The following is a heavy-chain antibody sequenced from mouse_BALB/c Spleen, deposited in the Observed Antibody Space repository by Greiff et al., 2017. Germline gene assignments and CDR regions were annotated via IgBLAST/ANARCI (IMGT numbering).Heavy chain of an antibody. Sequence: LKQSGASVKLSCKSSGYTFTSYWMPWVKQRPGQGLEWIGEINPSNGRTNYKEKFKSKATVTVDKSSSTAYMQLSSLTSEDSAVDYCARDYRRAMDYWGQGTSVTVSS. D-gene: IGHD2-13*01. CDR1: GYTFTSYW. CDR2: INPSNGRT. V-gene: IGHV1S81*02. J-gene: IGHJ4*01. CDR3: ARDYRRAMDY.